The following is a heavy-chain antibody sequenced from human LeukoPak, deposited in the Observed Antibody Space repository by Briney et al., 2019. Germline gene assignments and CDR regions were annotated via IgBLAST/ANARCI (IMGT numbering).Heavy chain of an antibody. D-gene: IGHD1-26*01. Sequence: GGSLRLSCAASQFGFSSYWMSWVRQAPGKGLEWVANIKRDGSEKYYVDSVKGRFTISRDNAKNSLYLQMNSLRTEDTAVYYCAGRSGPIDYWGQGTLVTVSS. CDR1: QFGFSSYW. CDR3: AGRSGPIDY. V-gene: IGHV3-7*05. CDR2: IKRDGSEK. J-gene: IGHJ4*02.